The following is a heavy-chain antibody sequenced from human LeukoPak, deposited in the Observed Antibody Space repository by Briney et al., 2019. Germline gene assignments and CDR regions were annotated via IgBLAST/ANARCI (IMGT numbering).Heavy chain of an antibody. CDR2: INGNGAST. CDR1: GFTFNTHA. Sequence: GGSLRLSCAASGFTFNTHAMSWVRQAPGKGLEWVSGINGNGASTYYSDSVKGRFTISRDNSKNTLYLQMSSLRAEDTAVYYCAKDQGYSYYYLYYWGQGTLVTVSS. D-gene: IGHD5-18*01. CDR3: AKDQGYSYYYLYY. J-gene: IGHJ4*02. V-gene: IGHV3-23*01.